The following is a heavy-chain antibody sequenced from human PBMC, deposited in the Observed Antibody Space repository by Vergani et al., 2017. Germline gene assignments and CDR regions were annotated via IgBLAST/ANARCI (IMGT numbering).Heavy chain of an antibody. Sequence: QVQLVQSGAEVKKPGASVKVSCKASGYTFSSYGISWVRQAPGQGLEWMGWISPYNGHTEYAQRLQGRVNMTTDTSTSTAYMELRSLRSDDTAVYSCAREKGTGDLDYWGQGTLVTVSS. V-gene: IGHV1-18*01. D-gene: IGHD7-27*01. J-gene: IGHJ4*02. CDR2: ISPYNGHT. CDR3: AREKGTGDLDY. CDR1: GYTFSSYG.